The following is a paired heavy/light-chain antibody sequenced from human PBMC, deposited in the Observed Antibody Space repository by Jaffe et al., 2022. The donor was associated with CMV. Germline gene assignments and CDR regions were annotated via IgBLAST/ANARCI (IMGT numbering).Heavy chain of an antibody. CDR1: GYSFTGYY. D-gene: IGHD2-21*02. Sequence: QVQLVQSGAEVKKPGASVSVSCKTSGYSFTGYYIHWVRQAPGQGLEWMGWVYPNSGGTSFAQKFQGRVTMTRDTSITTTYMELNRLRSDDTAVYYCARARLGDFSFDYWGQGTLVTVSS. V-gene: IGHV1-2*02. CDR2: VYPNSGGT. CDR3: ARARLGDFSFDY. J-gene: IGHJ4*02.
Light chain of an antibody. J-gene: IGKJ1*01. CDR1: QSVSSNY. V-gene: IGKV3-20*01. CDR2: GAS. CDR3: QQYGSSLWT. Sequence: DIVLTQSPGTLSLSPGERATLSCRAGQSVSSNYLAWYQQKAGQAPRLLIFGASRRATGIPDRFSGSGSGTDFTLTISRLEPEDFAVYYCQQYGSSLWTFGQGTKVEIK.